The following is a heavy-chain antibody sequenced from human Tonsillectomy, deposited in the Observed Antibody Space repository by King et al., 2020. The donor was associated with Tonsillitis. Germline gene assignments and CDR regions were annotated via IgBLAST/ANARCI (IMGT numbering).Heavy chain of an antibody. Sequence: QLVQSGGGLVQPGRSLRLSCAASGFTFSTYGMPWVRQAPGKGLEWVAVTWYDGSNRYYEDSVEGRFTISRDNSKNTLYLQMNSLRVEDTAVYYCARDTCGGDCYAFDYWGQGTLVTVSS. V-gene: IGHV3-33*08. CDR1: GFTFSTYG. CDR3: ARDTCGGDCYAFDY. J-gene: IGHJ4*02. CDR2: TWYDGSNR. D-gene: IGHD2-21*02.